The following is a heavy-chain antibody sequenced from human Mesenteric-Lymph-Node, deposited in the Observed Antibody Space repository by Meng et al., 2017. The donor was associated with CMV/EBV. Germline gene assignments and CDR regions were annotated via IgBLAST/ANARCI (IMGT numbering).Heavy chain of an antibody. CDR1: GGSFSGYY. V-gene: IGHV4-34*01. Sequence: GSLRLSCAVYGGSFSGYYWSWIRQPPGKGLEWIGEINHSGSTNYNPSLKSRVTISVDTSKNQFSLKLSSVTAADTAVYYCASWRGGGQADYWGQGTLVTVSS. D-gene: IGHD3-3*01. J-gene: IGHJ4*02. CDR3: ASWRGGGQADY. CDR2: INHSGST.